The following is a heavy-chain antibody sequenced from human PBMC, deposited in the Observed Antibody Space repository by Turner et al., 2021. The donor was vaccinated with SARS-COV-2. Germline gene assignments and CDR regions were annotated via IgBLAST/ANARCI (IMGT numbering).Heavy chain of an antibody. CDR3: ARGGWSDYVESTPFDI. Sequence: QLQLQESGPGLLRPSETLSLTCTVSSGSIRTTTYYWGWIRRPPGKGLEWIGSVHYTGSTYYNPSFKSRVTVSIDTPKNQFSLKLSSVTAADTAVYYCARGGWSDYVESTPFDIWGQGTVVTISS. CDR1: SGSIRTTTYY. J-gene: IGHJ3*02. V-gene: IGHV4-39*01. D-gene: IGHD1-26*01. CDR2: VHYTGST.